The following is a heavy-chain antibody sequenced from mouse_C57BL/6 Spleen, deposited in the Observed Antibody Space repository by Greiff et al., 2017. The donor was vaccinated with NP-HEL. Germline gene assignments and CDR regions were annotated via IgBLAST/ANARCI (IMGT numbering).Heavy chain of an antibody. CDR2: IDPSDSYT. D-gene: IGHD1-1*01. CDR1: GYTFTSYW. V-gene: IGHV1-50*01. CDR3: ALITTVVVDY. Sequence: VKLQQPGAELVKPGASVKLSCKASGYTFTSYWMQWVKQRPGQGLEWIGEIDPSDSYTNYNQKFKGKATLTVDTSSSTAYMQLSSLTSEDSAVYYCALITTVVVDYWGQGTTLTVSS. J-gene: IGHJ2*01.